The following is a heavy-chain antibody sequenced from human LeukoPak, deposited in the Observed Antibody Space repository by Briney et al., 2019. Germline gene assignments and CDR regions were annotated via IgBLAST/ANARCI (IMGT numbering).Heavy chain of an antibody. D-gene: IGHD3-16*02. CDR3: ASRVRLGQLSDAFDI. J-gene: IGHJ3*02. Sequence: PSETLSLTCAVYTTSFSGYYWNWIRQPPGQGLEWIGEINHSGRTNYNPSLKSRVTISVDTSKSQFSLNVDSVTAADTAVYYCASRVRLGQLSDAFDIWGQGTMVNV. CDR1: TTSFSGYY. CDR2: INHSGRT. V-gene: IGHV4-34*01.